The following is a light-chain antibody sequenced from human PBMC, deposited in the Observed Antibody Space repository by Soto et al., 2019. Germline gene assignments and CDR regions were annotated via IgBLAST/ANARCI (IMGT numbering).Light chain of an antibody. Sequence: QSALTQPASVSGSPGQSITISCTGTSSDVGFYNYVSWYQQYPGKAPKLMIYDVTNRPSGVSNRLSGSKSGNTASLTISGLQAEDEADYYCSSYTTSRTLLFGGGTKLTVL. CDR3: SSYTTSRTLL. CDR2: DVT. CDR1: SSDVGFYNY. J-gene: IGLJ2*01. V-gene: IGLV2-14*01.